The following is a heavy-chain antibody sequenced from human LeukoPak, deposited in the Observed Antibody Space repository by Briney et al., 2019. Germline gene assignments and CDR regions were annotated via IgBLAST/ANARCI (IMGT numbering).Heavy chain of an antibody. CDR3: TTDWYDY. CDR2: IKSKADGGAT. V-gene: IGHV3-15*01. CDR1: GFTFSNAW. J-gene: IGHJ4*02. Sequence: GGSLRLSCAASGFTFSNAWMSWVRQAPGKGLEWVGRIKSKADGGATDYAAPVEGRFTISRDDSETTLFLQMNSLKIDDTAVYYCTTDWYDYWGQGTLVTVSS. D-gene: IGHD6-13*01.